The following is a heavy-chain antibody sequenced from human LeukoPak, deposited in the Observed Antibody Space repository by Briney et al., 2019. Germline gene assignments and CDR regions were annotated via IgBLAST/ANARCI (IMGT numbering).Heavy chain of an antibody. J-gene: IGHJ4*02. Sequence: GGSLRLYCAASGFTFSTYTMTWVRQAPGKGLEWVSSISSSSSHIYYADSVKGRFTISRDNAKNSLYLQTSSLRAEDTAVYYCARDVWVAPDYDGSGSIDYWGQGTLVTVSS. V-gene: IGHV3-21*01. D-gene: IGHD3-10*01. CDR1: GFTFSTYT. CDR2: ISSSSSHI. CDR3: ARDVWVAPDYDGSGSIDY.